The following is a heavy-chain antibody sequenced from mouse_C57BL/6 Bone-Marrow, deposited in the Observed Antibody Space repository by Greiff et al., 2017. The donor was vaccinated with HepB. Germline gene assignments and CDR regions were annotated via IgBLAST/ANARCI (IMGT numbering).Heavy chain of an antibody. Sequence: QVHVQQSWAELAKPGASVKLSCKASCYTFTSYWMHWVKQRPGQGLEWIGYINPSSGYTKYNQKFKDKATLTADKSCSTAHMQLSSLTYEDSADYCCARAGMDYWGQGTSVTVSS. J-gene: IGHJ4*01. CDR3: ARAGMDY. CDR1: CYTFTSYW. CDR2: INPSSGYT. V-gene: IGHV1-7*01.